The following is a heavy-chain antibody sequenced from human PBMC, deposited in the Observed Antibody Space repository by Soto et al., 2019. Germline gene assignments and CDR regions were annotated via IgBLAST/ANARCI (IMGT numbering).Heavy chain of an antibody. V-gene: IGHV2-5*01. CDR1: GFSLSTSGVG. CDR2: IYWNDDK. CDR3: AHRGLQGSYYYYYGMDV. Sequence: SGPTLVNPTQTLTLTCTFSGFSLSTSGVGVGWIRQPPGKALEWLALIYWNDDKRYSQSLKSRLTITKDTSKNQVVLTITNMDPVDTATYYCAHRGLQGSYYYYYGMDVWGQGTTVTVSS. D-gene: IGHD4-4*01. J-gene: IGHJ6*02.